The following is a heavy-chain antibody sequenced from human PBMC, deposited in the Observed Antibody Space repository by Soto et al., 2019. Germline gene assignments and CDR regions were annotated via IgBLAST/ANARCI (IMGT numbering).Heavy chain of an antibody. V-gene: IGHV5-51*01. J-gene: IGHJ6*02. CDR2: IYPSDSDT. D-gene: IGHD6-6*01. CDR1: GYSFASYW. Sequence: PGESLKISCQGSGYSFASYWIGWVRQMPGKDLEWMGIIYPSDSDTRYSPSFQGQVTISADRSLRTAYLQWTGLKASDTALYYCARTRSFTLGFYYDGMDVWGQGTTVTVSS. CDR3: ARTRSFTLGFYYDGMDV.